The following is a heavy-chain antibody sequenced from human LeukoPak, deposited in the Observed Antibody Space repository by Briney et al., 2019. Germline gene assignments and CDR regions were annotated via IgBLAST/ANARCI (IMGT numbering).Heavy chain of an antibody. Sequence: QPGGSLRLSCAASGFTFSSYWMHWVRQAPGKGLVWVSRINSDGSSTSYADSVKGRFTISRDNAKNTLYLQMNSLRAEDTAVYYCARDQVVTYYYDSTDPNWYFDLWGRGTLVTVSS. CDR3: ARDQVVTYYYDSTDPNWYFDL. J-gene: IGHJ2*01. D-gene: IGHD3-22*01. V-gene: IGHV3-74*01. CDR1: GFTFSSYW. CDR2: INSDGSST.